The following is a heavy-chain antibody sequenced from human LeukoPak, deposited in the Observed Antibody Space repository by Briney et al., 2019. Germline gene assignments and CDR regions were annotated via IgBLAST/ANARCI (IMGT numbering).Heavy chain of an antibody. J-gene: IGHJ4*02. CDR3: ARHKEWELSGGGSFDY. Sequence: SETLSLTCTVSGDSITINTYYWGWVRQSPGKGLEWIGSMYYSGTNHNNPSLANRVTISVDSSRTQFSLKLRSVTAADTAVYYCARHKEWELSGGGSFDYWGQGTLVTVSS. CDR1: GDSITINTYY. CDR2: MYYSGTN. D-gene: IGHD1-26*01. V-gene: IGHV4-39*01.